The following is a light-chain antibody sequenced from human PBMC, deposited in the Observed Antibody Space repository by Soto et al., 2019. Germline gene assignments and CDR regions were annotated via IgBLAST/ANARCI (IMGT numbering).Light chain of an antibody. CDR2: GAS. Sequence: EIVLTQSPGTLSLSPGERATLSCRASESVSTSYLAWYQQKPGQAPRLLIYGASGRATGIPDRFSVSASGKDFPLTISRLEPEDFAVYYCQHYGTSALFGPGTKVDIK. CDR3: QHYGTSAL. V-gene: IGKV3-20*01. J-gene: IGKJ3*01. CDR1: ESVSTSY.